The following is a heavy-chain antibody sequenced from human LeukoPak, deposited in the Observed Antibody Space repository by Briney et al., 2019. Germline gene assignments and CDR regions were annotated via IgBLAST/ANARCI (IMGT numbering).Heavy chain of an antibody. Sequence: KSSETLSLTCAVSGYSISSGYYWGWIRQPPGKGLEWIGSIYHSGSTYYNPSLKSRVTISVDTSKNQFSLKLSSVTAADTAVYYCARLYSSNGMDVWGKGTTVTVSS. CDR3: ARLYSSNGMDV. CDR2: IYHSGST. V-gene: IGHV4-38-2*01. J-gene: IGHJ6*04. CDR1: GYSISSGYY. D-gene: IGHD6-13*01.